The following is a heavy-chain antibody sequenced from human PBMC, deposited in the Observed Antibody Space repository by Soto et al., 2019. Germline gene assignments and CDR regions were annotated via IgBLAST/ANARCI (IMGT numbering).Heavy chain of an antibody. CDR1: GFTFSSYS. CDR2: ISSSSSYI. D-gene: IGHD5-12*01. Sequence: PGGSLRLSCAASGFTFSSYSMNWVRQAPGKGLEWVSSISSSSSYIYYADSVKGRFTISRDNAKNSLYLQMNSLRAEDTAVYYCASRQHSGYDSKDYWGQGTLVTVSS. CDR3: ASRQHSGYDSKDY. V-gene: IGHV3-21*01. J-gene: IGHJ4*02.